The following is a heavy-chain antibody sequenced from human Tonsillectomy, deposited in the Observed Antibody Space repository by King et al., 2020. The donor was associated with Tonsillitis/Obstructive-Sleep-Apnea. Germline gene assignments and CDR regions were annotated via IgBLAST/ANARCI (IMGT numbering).Heavy chain of an antibody. CDR1: GYSFTNYW. CDR3: ARRVDYDFWGERAGYHFDY. D-gene: IGHD3/OR15-3a*01. Sequence: QLVQSGEEVKKPGESLKISCKGSGYSFTNYWIGWVRQMPGKGLEWMGIIFPGDSDTRYSPSFQGQVTISADKSISTAYLQWSSLKASDTAIYYCARRVDYDFWGERAGYHFDYWGQGTLVTVSS. V-gene: IGHV5-51*03. J-gene: IGHJ4*02. CDR2: IFPGDSDT.